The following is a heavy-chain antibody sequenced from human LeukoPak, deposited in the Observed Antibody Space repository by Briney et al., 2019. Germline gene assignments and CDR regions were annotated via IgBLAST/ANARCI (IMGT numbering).Heavy chain of an antibody. CDR1: GYTFTDYY. J-gene: IGHJ4*02. CDR3: ARGAGGVRLYFDY. CDR2: IYPNRGGT. Sequence: ASVKVSCKGSGYTFTDYYMHWVRQAPGQGLEWMGWIYPNRGGTNYAQKFQGRVTMTGDTSISTAYMELSRLRSDDTAVYYCARGAGGVRLYFDYWGQGTLVTVSS. D-gene: IGHD2-8*02. V-gene: IGHV1-2*02.